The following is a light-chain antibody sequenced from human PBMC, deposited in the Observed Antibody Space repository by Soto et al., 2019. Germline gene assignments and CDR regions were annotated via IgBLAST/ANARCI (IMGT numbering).Light chain of an antibody. CDR2: VGTGGIVG. V-gene: IGLV9-49*01. Sequence: QSVLTQPPSASASLGASVTLTCTLSSGYSNYKVDWYQQRPGKGPRFVMRVGTGGIVGSKGDGIPDRFSVLGSGLNRYLTIKNIQEEDESYYHCGADHGRGSNFVVFGGGTKLTVL. CDR1: SGYSNYK. CDR3: GADHGRGSNFVV. J-gene: IGLJ2*01.